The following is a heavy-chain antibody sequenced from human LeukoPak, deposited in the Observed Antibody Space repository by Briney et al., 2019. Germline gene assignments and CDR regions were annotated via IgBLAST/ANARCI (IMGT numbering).Heavy chain of an antibody. J-gene: IGHJ6*04. V-gene: IGHV3-74*01. Sequence: PGGSLRLSCAASGFTLSSSWMHWVRQAPGKGLVWFSRISNDGSSTSYADSVKGRFTISRDSAKNTPYLQMNSLRAEDTALYYCARAEALRSLDVWGKGTTVTVSS. CDR3: ARAEALRSLDV. CDR2: ISNDGSST. CDR1: GFTLSSSW. D-gene: IGHD5-12*01.